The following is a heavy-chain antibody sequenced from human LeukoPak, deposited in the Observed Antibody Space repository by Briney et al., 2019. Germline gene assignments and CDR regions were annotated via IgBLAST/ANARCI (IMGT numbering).Heavy chain of an antibody. V-gene: IGHV4-31*03. J-gene: IGHJ4*02. Sequence: SETLSLTCTVSGGSISNSYWSWIRQHPGTGLEWIGYIYYSGSTYYNPSLKSRVTISLDTSKNQFSLKLSSVTAADTAVYYCARGVISGSGCFDYWGQGTLVTVSS. D-gene: IGHD3-10*01. CDR2: IYYSGST. CDR1: GGSISNSY. CDR3: ARGVISGSGCFDY.